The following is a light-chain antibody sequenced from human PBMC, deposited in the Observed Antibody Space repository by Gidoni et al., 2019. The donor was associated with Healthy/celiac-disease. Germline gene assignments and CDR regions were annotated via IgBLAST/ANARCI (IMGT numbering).Light chain of an antibody. CDR1: NDNVGTHE. Sequence: ARLTHPPSVPMGLKHTATLTCTGNNDNVGTHEAAWLQQRQAHPPRLLSFRNTNRPSGITERLSASRSGNTASLTITGVQPGDEADYYCSAWDRGINGCVFGTGTKVSVL. V-gene: IGLV10-54*01. CDR2: RNT. J-gene: IGLJ1*01. CDR3: SAWDRGINGCV.